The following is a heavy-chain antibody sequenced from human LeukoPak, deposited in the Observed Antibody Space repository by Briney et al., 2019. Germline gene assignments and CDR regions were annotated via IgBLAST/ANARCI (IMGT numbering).Heavy chain of an antibody. CDR1: GGSISSSDYY. CDR3: ARGYSSYYPDAFDI. J-gene: IGHJ3*02. Sequence: PSETLSLTCTVSGGSISSSDYYWGWIRQPPGKGLEWIGSVYYSGATYYTPSLKSRVTISVDTSKNQFSLRLSSVTAADTAVYYCARGYSSYYPDAFDIWGQGTMVTVS. D-gene: IGHD5-12*01. V-gene: IGHV4-39*01. CDR2: VYYSGAT.